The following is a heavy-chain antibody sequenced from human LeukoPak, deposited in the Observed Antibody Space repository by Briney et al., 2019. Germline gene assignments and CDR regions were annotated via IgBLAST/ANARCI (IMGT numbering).Heavy chain of an antibody. J-gene: IGHJ4*02. CDR2: ISYDGSNK. CDR1: GFTFSSYG. V-gene: IGHV3-30*18. Sequence: PGGSLRLSCAASGFTFSSYGMHWVRQAPGKGLEWVAVISYDGSNKYYADSVKGRFTISRDNSKNTLYLQMNSLRAEDTAVYYCAKGSVIDYWGQGTLVTVSS. CDR3: AKGSVIDY. D-gene: IGHD4-11*01.